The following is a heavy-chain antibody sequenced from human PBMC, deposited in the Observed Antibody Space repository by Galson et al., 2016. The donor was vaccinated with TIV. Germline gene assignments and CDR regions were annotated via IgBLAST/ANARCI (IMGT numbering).Heavy chain of an antibody. D-gene: IGHD2-21*01. Sequence: SLRLSCAASGLIVSENYMTWVRQAPGKGLEWVALIDSDGRTVHADSVRGRFTVSRDNYKNMVYLQMDSLRPEDTAVDFCARDRRHCGNECFLRYYYGMDAWGHGTTVTVSS. CDR1: GLIVSENY. J-gene: IGHJ6*02. CDR3: ARDRRHCGNECFLRYYYGMDA. V-gene: IGHV3-66*02. CDR2: IDSDGRT.